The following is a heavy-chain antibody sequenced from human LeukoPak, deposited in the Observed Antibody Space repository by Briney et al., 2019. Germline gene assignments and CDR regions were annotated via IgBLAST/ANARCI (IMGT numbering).Heavy chain of an antibody. CDR3: ARGGIRGYSAFDNLDF. J-gene: IGHJ4*02. CDR2: SYHSGTPT. V-gene: IGHV4-59*11. Sequence: SETLSLTCSVSGDSISVHYWWAWIRQPPGKGLEWIGYSYHSGTPTSYNPSLKSRVSMSVDTSKNQFSLTLTSVTVADTAFYYCARGGIRGYSAFDNLDFWGLGTHVTVSS. CDR1: GDSISVHY. D-gene: IGHD5-12*01.